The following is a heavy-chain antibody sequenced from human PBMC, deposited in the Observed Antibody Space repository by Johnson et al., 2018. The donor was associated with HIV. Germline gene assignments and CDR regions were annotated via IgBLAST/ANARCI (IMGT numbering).Heavy chain of an antibody. D-gene: IGHD3-9*01. CDR1: GFSFDDYA. CDR2: ISWNSGTL. Sequence: VQLVESGGGLVQPGRSLRLSCAASGFSFDDYAMHWVRQAPGKGLEWVSGISWNSGTLGYVDAVKGRFTISRDNAKNSLYLKMNSLRAEDTAVYYCARVRYFDWYMMVGAFDIWGQGTMVNVSS. J-gene: IGHJ3*02. CDR3: ARVRYFDWYMMVGAFDI. V-gene: IGHV3-9*01.